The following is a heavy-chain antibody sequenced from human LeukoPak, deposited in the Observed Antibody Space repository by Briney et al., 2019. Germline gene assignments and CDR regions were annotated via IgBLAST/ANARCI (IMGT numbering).Heavy chain of an antibody. CDR3: AKDLLRFLEWLPPNGFDP. Sequence: PGGSLRLSCAASGFTFSSYGMHWVRQAPGKGLEWVAVISYDGSNKYYADSVKGRFTISRDNSKNTLYLQMNSLRAEDTAVYYCAKDLLRFLEWLPPNGFDPWGQGTLVTVSS. D-gene: IGHD3-3*01. CDR1: GFTFSSYG. CDR2: ISYDGSNK. V-gene: IGHV3-30*18. J-gene: IGHJ5*02.